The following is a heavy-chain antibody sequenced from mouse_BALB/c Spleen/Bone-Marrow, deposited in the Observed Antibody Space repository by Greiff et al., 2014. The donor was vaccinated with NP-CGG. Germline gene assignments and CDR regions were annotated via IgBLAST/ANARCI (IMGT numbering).Heavy chain of an antibody. Sequence: QVQLKESGSVLVRPGASVKLSCKASGYTFTSSWMHWAKQRPGQGLEWIGEIHPNSGNTNYNEKFKGKATLTVDTSSSTAYVDLSSLTSEDSAVYYCARGATALDYWGQDTTLTVSS. CDR3: ARGATALDY. D-gene: IGHD1-2*01. J-gene: IGHJ2*01. CDR1: GYTFTSSW. CDR2: IHPNSGNT. V-gene: IGHV1S130*01.